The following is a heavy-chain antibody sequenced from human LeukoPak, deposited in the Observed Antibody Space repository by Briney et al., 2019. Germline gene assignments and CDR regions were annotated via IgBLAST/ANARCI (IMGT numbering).Heavy chain of an antibody. Sequence: PGGSLRLSCAASGSAFSNAWMSWVRQAPGKGLEWVSAISDSGGSTYYADSVKGRFTISRDNSENTLYLQMNSLRAEGTAIYYCAIQITVTKYAFDIWGHGTMVTVSS. CDR1: GSAFSNAW. D-gene: IGHD4-17*01. CDR3: AIQITVTKYAFDI. J-gene: IGHJ3*02. V-gene: IGHV3-23*01. CDR2: ISDSGGST.